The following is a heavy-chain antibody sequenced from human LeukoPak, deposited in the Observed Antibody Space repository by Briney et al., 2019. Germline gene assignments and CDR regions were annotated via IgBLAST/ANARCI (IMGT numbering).Heavy chain of an antibody. Sequence: GGSLRLSCAASGFTFSSYWMSWVRQAPGKGLEWVANIKQDGSEKYYVDSVKGRFTISRDNAKNSLYLQMNSLRAEDTALYYCARGYSSSSGYFYYNMDVWGKGTTVTVSS. CDR3: ARGYSSSSGYFYYNMDV. J-gene: IGHJ6*03. D-gene: IGHD6-6*01. CDR1: GFTFSSYW. CDR2: IKQDGSEK. V-gene: IGHV3-7*01.